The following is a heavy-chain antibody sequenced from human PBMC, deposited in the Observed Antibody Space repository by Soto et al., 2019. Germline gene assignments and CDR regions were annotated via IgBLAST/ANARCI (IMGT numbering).Heavy chain of an antibody. D-gene: IGHD4-17*01. CDR1: GYTFTSYA. V-gene: IGHV1-3*01. CDR2: INAGNGNT. Sequence: ASVKVSCKASGYTFTSYAMHWVRQAPGQRLEWMGWINAGNGNTKYSQKFQGRVTITRDTSASTAYMELSSLRSEDTAVYYCARDRIYGDYGRFDYWGHGTLVTVSS. J-gene: IGHJ4*01. CDR3: ARDRIYGDYGRFDY.